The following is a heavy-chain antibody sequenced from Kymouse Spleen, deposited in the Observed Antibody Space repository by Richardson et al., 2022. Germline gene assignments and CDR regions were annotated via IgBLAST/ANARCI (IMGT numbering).Heavy chain of an antibody. CDR2: IYSGGST. Sequence: EVQLVESGGGLIQPGGSLRLSCAASGFTVSSNYMSWVRQAPGKGLEWVSVIYSGGSTYYADSVKGRFTISRDNSKNTLYLQMNSLRAEDTAVYYCARKGYSSSSDNWFDPWGQGTLVTVSS. CDR3: ARKGYSSSSDNWFDP. CDR1: GFTVSSNY. J-gene: IGHJ5*02. V-gene: IGHV3-53*01. D-gene: IGHD6-6*01.